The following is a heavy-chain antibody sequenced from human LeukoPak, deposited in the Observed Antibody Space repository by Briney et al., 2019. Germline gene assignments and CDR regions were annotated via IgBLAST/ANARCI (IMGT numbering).Heavy chain of an antibody. Sequence: GGSLRLSCAASGCTFSSYAMSWVRQAPGQGLEWVSAISGSGGSTYYADSVKGRFTISRDNSKNTLYLQMNSLRAEDTAVYYCAKDYWMIVVSYFDYWGQGTLVTVSS. D-gene: IGHD3-22*01. CDR2: ISGSGGST. CDR1: GCTFSSYA. CDR3: AKDYWMIVVSYFDY. J-gene: IGHJ4*02. V-gene: IGHV3-23*01.